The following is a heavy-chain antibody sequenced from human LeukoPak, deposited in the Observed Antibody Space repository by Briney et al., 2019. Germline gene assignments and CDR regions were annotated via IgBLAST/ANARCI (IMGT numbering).Heavy chain of an antibody. Sequence: PSETLSLTCTVSGDSISNFYWSWIRQPAEKGLEWIGRVYSSGSTNYNPSLKSRVSMSVDTSKNQYSLRLISVTAADTAVYYCARDKGPYWYFDLWGRGTLVTVSS. CDR1: GDSISNFY. J-gene: IGHJ2*01. CDR2: VYSSGST. V-gene: IGHV4-4*07. CDR3: ARDKGPYWYFDL.